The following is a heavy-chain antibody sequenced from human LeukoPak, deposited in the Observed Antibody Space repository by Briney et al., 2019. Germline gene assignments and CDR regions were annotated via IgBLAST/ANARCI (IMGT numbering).Heavy chain of an antibody. Sequence: VASVKVSCKASGYTFTDYYLHWVRQAPGQGLEWMGWISPNSGGTDYAQKFQGRVTMTRDTSISTAYMELSRLRYDDTAVYYCARATNYCGSGNYHNVPYGYWGQGTPVTVSS. V-gene: IGHV1-2*02. J-gene: IGHJ4*02. CDR3: ARATNYCGSGNYHNVPYGY. CDR2: ISPNSGGT. CDR1: GYTFTDYY. D-gene: IGHD3-10*01.